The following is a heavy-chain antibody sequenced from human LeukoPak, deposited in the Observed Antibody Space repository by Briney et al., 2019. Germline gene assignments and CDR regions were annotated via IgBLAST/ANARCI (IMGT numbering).Heavy chain of an antibody. Sequence: AGGSLRLSCAASGFTFSSYAMSWVRQAPGKGLEWVSAISGSGSSTFYADSVKGRFTISRDNSKNTLYLQMNSLRAEDTAIYFCARQAGVKGGFDYWGQGTLVTVSS. D-gene: IGHD4-23*01. J-gene: IGHJ4*02. V-gene: IGHV3-23*01. CDR3: ARQAGVKGGFDY. CDR2: ISGSGSST. CDR1: GFTFSSYA.